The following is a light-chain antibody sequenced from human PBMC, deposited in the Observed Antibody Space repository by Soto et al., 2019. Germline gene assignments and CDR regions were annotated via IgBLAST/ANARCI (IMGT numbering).Light chain of an antibody. Sequence: EIVMTQSPATLSVSPGERATLSCRASQSVSSNLAWYQQKPGQAPRLLIYGASTRASGIPARLSGSGSGTEFTLTIRSLQSEDFAVYYCQQYNNWPPAYTFGQGTKLEIK. CDR3: QQYNNWPPAYT. J-gene: IGKJ2*01. CDR2: GAS. CDR1: QSVSSN. V-gene: IGKV3-15*01.